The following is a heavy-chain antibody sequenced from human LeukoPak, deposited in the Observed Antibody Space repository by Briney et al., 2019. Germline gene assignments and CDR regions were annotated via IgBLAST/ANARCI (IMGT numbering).Heavy chain of an antibody. CDR3: ASETIAAAVTPFDY. V-gene: IGHV1-46*01. J-gene: IGHJ4*02. D-gene: IGHD6-13*01. CDR2: INPSGGST. Sequence: ASVKVSCKASGYTFISNYIHWVRQAPGQGLEWMGIINPSGGSTDYAQKFQGRVTMTRDTSTTTVYMELSSLRSEDTAIYYCASETIAAAVTPFDYWGQGTLVTVSS. CDR1: GYTFISNY.